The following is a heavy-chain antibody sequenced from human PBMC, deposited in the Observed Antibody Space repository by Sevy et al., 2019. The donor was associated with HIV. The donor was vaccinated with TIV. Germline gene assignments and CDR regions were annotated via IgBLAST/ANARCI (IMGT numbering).Heavy chain of an antibody. D-gene: IGHD6-19*01. V-gene: IGHV3-7*01. Sequence: GGSLRLSCAASGFPFSNYWMSWVRQAPGKGLEWVANIKEDGTKKYYVDSVKGRFTISRDNAEKSLYLQMNSLRAEDTALYYCAREKPAAEVAAEYWGQGTLVTVSS. CDR1: GFPFSNYW. J-gene: IGHJ4*02. CDR2: IKEDGTKK. CDR3: AREKPAAEVAAEY.